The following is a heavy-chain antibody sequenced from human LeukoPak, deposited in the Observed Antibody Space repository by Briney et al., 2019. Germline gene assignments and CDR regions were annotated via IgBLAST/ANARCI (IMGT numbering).Heavy chain of an antibody. V-gene: IGHV4-59*01. Sequence: SETLSLTCTLSGGSLSSYYWNWIRQPPGKGLEWIGSIHDSATTNFNPSLKSRVTISLDTSKNQFSLKLTSVTAADTAVYYCARSRGGYGDYGSWFDPWGQGTLVTVSS. CDR1: GGSLSSYY. CDR3: ARSRGGYGDYGSWFDP. CDR2: IHDSATT. D-gene: IGHD4-17*01. J-gene: IGHJ5*02.